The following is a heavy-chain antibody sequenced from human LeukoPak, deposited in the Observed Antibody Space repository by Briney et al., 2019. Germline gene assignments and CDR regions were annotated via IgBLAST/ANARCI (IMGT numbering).Heavy chain of an antibody. D-gene: IGHD2-2*02. CDR1: GDSINSSNW. CDR3: ARSRYCSSTSCYILYNWFDP. V-gene: IGHV4-4*02. Sequence: PSETLSLTCTLSGDSINSSNWWSWVRQPPGKGLEWIREIYPSGATNYNPSLKSRVTMSVDKANNQFSLKLSSVTAADTAVYYCARSRYCSSTSCYILYNWFDPWGQGTLVTVSS. J-gene: IGHJ5*02. CDR2: IYPSGAT.